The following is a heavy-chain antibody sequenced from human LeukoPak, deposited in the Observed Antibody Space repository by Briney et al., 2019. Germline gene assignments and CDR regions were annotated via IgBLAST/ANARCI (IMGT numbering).Heavy chain of an antibody. CDR2: IYTSGST. CDR1: GGSISSGGYY. CDR3: AIEGAKEGRLRLN. D-gene: IGHD5-12*01. Sequence: QVQLQESGPGLVKPSQTLSLTCTVSGGSISSGGYYWSWTRPPPGKGLEWIGRIYTSGSTNYNPSLKSRVTMSVDTSKNQFSLKLSSVTAADTAVYYCAIEGAKEGRLRLNWGQGTLVTVSS. V-gene: IGHV4-61*02. J-gene: IGHJ4*02.